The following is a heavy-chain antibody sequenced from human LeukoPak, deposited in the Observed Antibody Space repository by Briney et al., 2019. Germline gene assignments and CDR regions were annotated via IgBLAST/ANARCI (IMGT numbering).Heavy chain of an antibody. CDR1: GGTFSSYA. J-gene: IGHJ4*02. CDR3: ARGNDSRDPPHFDY. CDR2: IIPIFGTA. D-gene: IGHD3-16*01. V-gene: IGHV1-69*06. Sequence: GASVKVSCKAPGGTFSSYAISWVRQAPGQGLEWMGGIIPIFGTANYAQKFRGRVTITADKSTRTAYMELSSLRSEDTAVYYCARGNDSRDPPHFDYWGQGTLVTVSS.